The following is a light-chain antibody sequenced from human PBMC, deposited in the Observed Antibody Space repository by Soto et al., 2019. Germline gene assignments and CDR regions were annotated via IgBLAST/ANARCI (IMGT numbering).Light chain of an antibody. CDR1: QSVSSSY. CDR2: GAS. Sequence: EIVLTQSPGTLALSPGERATLSCRASQSVSSSYLAWYQQKPGQAPRLLIYGASSRATGIPDRFSGSGSGTDFTLTISRLEPEDFAVYSCEQYGSATEVTFGQGTKLEIK. V-gene: IGKV3-20*01. J-gene: IGKJ2*01. CDR3: EQYGSATEVT.